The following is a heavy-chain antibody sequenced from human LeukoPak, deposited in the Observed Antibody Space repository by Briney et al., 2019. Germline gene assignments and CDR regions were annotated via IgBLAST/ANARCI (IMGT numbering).Heavy chain of an antibody. Sequence: SVKVSCKASGYTFTSYDINWVRQAPGQGLEWMGGIIPIFGTANYAQKFQGRVTITADESTSTAYMELSSLRSEDTAVYYCARGDYGDYRIFYTLFDFWGQGTLVTVSS. CDR3: ARGDYGDYRIFYTLFDF. CDR2: IIPIFGTA. V-gene: IGHV1-69*13. J-gene: IGHJ4*02. CDR1: GYTFTSYD. D-gene: IGHD4-17*01.